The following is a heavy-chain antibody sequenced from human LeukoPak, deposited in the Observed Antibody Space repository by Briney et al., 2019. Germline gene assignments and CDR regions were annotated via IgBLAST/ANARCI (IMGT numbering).Heavy chain of an antibody. D-gene: IGHD4-11*01. CDR3: ARKGTVTTPFDY. J-gene: IGHJ4*02. Sequence: SQTLSLTRAISGDSVSSDSAAWNWIRQSPSRGLEWLGGAYYRSKWSSDYALSVKSRITINADTSKNQFSLQLNSVTPEDTAVYYCARKGTVTTPFDYWGQGILVTVFS. V-gene: IGHV6-1*01. CDR1: GDSVSSDSAA. CDR2: AYYRSKWSS.